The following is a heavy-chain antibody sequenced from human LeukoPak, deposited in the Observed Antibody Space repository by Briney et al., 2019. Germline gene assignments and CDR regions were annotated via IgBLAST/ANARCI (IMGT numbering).Heavy chain of an antibody. D-gene: IGHD5-18*01. CDR2: INHSGST. J-gene: IGHJ3*02. V-gene: IGHV4-34*01. CDR1: GGSFSGYY. CDR3: ARIALGYSYAFDI. Sequence: SETLSLTCAVYGGSFSGYYWSWIRQPPGKGLEWIGEINHSGSTNYNPSLKSRVTISVDTSKNQFSLKLSSVTAAATAVYYCARIALGYSYAFDIWGQGTMVTVSS.